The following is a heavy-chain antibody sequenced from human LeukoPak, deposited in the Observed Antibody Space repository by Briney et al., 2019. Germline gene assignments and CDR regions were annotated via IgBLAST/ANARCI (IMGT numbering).Heavy chain of an antibody. CDR2: IGGSGANT. Sequence: GGSLRLSCAASGFTFSNYAMSWVRQAPGKGLEWVSSIGGSGANTFYADSVKGRFTISRDNSKNTLDLQMNALRAEDTAVYYCAKVRSGSWTFDYWGQGALVTVSS. V-gene: IGHV3-23*01. CDR3: AKVRSGSWTFDY. CDR1: GFTFSNYA. D-gene: IGHD6-13*01. J-gene: IGHJ4*02.